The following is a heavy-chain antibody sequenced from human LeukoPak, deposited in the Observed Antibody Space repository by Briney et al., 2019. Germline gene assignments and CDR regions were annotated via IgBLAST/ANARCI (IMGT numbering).Heavy chain of an antibody. CDR2: ISAYNGKT. CDR1: GYTFTNYG. CDR3: ARDDYGDYVSYFLH. Sequence: ASVKVSCKASGYTFTNYGISWVRQAPAQGPEWMGRISAYNGKTNSAQKVQGRVTMTTDTSTSTAYMELRSLRSDDTAVYYCARDDYGDYVSYFLHWGQGTLVIVSS. V-gene: IGHV1-18*01. D-gene: IGHD4-17*01. J-gene: IGHJ1*01.